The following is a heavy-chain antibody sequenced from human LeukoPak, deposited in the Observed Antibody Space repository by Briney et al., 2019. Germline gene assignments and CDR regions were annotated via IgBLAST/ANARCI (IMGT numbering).Heavy chain of an antibody. CDR3: ARDSRPIVVVPAARYNWFDP. CDR1: GGTFSSYA. V-gene: IGHV1-69*13. D-gene: IGHD2-2*01. CDR2: IIPILGTA. Sequence: SVKVSCKASGGTFSSYAISWVRQAPGQGLEWVGGIIPILGTANYAQKFQGRVTITADESTSTAYMELSSLRSEDTAVYYCARDSRPIVVVPAARYNWFDPWGQGTLVTVSS. J-gene: IGHJ5*02.